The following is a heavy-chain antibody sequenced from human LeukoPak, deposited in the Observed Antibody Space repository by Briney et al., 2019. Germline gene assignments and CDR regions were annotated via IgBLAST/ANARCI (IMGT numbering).Heavy chain of an antibody. Sequence: PGRSLRLSCAASGFTFSSYAMHWVRQAPGKGLEWVAVISYDGSNKYYADSVRGRFTISRDNSKNTQYLQMNSLRAEDTAVYYCARGAAAGLIFDYWGQGTLVTVSS. V-gene: IGHV3-30-3*01. J-gene: IGHJ4*02. CDR2: ISYDGSNK. CDR3: ARGAAAGLIFDY. D-gene: IGHD6-13*01. CDR1: GFTFSSYA.